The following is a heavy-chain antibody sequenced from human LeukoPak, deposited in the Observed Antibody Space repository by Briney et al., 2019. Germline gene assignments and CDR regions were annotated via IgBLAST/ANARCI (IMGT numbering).Heavy chain of an antibody. V-gene: IGHV5-51*01. CDR1: GYSFTSYW. D-gene: IGHD1-7*01. CDR2: IYPGDSGT. CDR3: ASGFPTGTTLTVGGFDY. Sequence: GESLKISCKGSGYSFTSYWIGWVRQMPGKGLEWMGIIYPGDSGTRYRPSFQGQVTISADKSISAAYLQWSSLKASDTAMYYCASGFPTGTTLTVGGFDYWGQGTLVTVSS. J-gene: IGHJ4*02.